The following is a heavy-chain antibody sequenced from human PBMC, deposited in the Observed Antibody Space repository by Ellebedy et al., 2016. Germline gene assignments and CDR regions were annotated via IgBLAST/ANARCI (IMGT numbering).Heavy chain of an antibody. CDR1: GYTFTYYD. Sequence: ASVKVSCXTSGYTFTYYDINWVRQAPGQGFEWMGWMNPNSANTAYAQKFQGRVTMTRDTSTRTAFMDLRGLRPDDTAVYYCALPLRASGKFYKGEGDYWGQGTPVTVSS. V-gene: IGHV1-8*01. J-gene: IGHJ4*02. CDR2: MNPNSANT. D-gene: IGHD3-10*01. CDR3: ALPLRASGKFYKGEGDY.